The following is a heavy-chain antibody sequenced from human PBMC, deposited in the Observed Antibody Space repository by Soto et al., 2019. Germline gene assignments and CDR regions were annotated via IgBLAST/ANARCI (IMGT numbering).Heavy chain of an antibody. CDR1: GFTFSSYW. J-gene: IGHJ4*02. Sequence: EVQLVESGGGLVQPGGSLRLSCAASGFTFSSYWMHWVRQAPGTGLVWVSRINSDGSSTSYADSVKGRFTISRDNAKNTLYLQKNSLRAEDTAVYYCARVEGATTGLPFDYWGQGTLVTVSS. CDR3: ARVEGATTGLPFDY. D-gene: IGHD1-26*01. V-gene: IGHV3-74*01. CDR2: INSDGSST.